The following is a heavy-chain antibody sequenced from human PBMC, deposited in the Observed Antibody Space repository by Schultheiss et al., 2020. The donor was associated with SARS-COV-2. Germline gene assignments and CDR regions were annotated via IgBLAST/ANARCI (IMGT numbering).Heavy chain of an antibody. D-gene: IGHD3-9*01. CDR1: GGSISSAD. V-gene: IGHV3-30-3*01. J-gene: IGHJ6*02. Sequence: LSLTCTVSGGSISSADYYWNWIRQPPGKGLEWVAVISYDGSNKYYADSVKGRFTISRDNSKNTLYLQMNSLRAEDTAVYYCANPQHAIYYYYGMDVWGQGTTVTVSS. CDR3: ANPQHAIYYYYGMDV. CDR2: ISYDGSNK.